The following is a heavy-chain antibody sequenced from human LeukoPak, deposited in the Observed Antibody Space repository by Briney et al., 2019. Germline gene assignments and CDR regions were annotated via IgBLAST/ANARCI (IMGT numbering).Heavy chain of an antibody. CDR3: ARAAQTNYYFDY. V-gene: IGHV3-21*01. J-gene: IGHJ4*02. CDR1: GFTLSSYS. Sequence: GGSLRLSCAASGFTLSSYSMNWVRQAPGKGLEWVSSISSSSSYIYYADSVKGRFTISRDNAKNSLYLQMNSLRAEDTAVYYCARAAQTNYYFDYWGQGTLVTVSS. CDR2: ISSSSSYI.